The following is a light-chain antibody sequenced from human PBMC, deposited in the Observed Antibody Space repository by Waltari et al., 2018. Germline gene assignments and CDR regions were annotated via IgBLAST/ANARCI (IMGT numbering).Light chain of an antibody. Sequence: GERATLSCRASQSVSSYLAWYQQKPGQAPRLLLYDASNRATGIPARFSGSGSGTDFTLTISSLEPEDFAVYYCQQRSNWLLTFGGGTKVEI. CDR3: QQRSNWLLT. CDR1: QSVSSY. J-gene: IGKJ4*01. V-gene: IGKV3-11*01. CDR2: DAS.